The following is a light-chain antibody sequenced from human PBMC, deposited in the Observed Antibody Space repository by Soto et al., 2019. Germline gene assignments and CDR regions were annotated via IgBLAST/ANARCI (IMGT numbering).Light chain of an antibody. J-gene: IGLJ1*01. CDR1: SSDVGGYNY. CDR3: CSYAGNSLYV. Sequence: QSALTQPRSVSGSPGQSVTISCTGTSSDVGGYNYVAWYQQHPGKAPKLIIYDVSKRPSGVPDRFSGSKSGNTASLTMSGLQAEDGADYYCCSYAGNSLYVFGTGTKVTVL. V-gene: IGLV2-11*01. CDR2: DVS.